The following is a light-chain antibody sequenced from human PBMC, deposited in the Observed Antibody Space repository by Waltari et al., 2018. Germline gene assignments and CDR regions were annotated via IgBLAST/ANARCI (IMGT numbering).Light chain of an antibody. CDR2: GKH. J-gene: IGLJ2*01. CDR3: NTRDMSGDVV. Sequence: SSELSQDPAVSVALGQTVRITCQGDSLRTYYASWSRQKPGQSPVLLLYGKHNRPSGIPDRFSASSSGSTASLTITGARAEDEADYYCNTRDMSGDVVFGGGTKLTVL. CDR1: SLRTYY. V-gene: IGLV3-19*01.